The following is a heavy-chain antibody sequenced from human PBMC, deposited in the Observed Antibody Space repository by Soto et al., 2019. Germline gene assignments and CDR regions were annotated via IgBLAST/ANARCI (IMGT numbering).Heavy chain of an antibody. V-gene: IGHV3-21*06. CDR3: ARESEGLTSNFDY. Sequence: GGSLRLSCAASGFTFTRYSMNWVHQAPGKGLEWVSSISSTTNYIYYGDSMKGRFTISRDNGKNSLYLEIHSLRAEDTAVYYCARESEGLTSNFDYWGQGTMVTVYS. CDR2: ISSTTNYI. CDR1: GFTFTRYS. J-gene: IGHJ4*02.